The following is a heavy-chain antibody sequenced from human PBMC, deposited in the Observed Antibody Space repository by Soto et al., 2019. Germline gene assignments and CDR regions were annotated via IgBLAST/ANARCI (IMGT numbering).Heavy chain of an antibody. V-gene: IGHV1-58*01. CDR1: TFTFTSSA. J-gene: IGHJ2*01. Sequence: SVKVSCKASTFTFTSSAVQWVRQARGQRLEWIGWIVVGSGNTKYAQNFQERVSVARDTSTSTVYMELTRLTSDDTAVYFCARYAGDAARYFDLWGHGTLVTVSS. CDR3: ARYAGDAARYFDL. D-gene: IGHD2-15*01. CDR2: IVVGSGNT.